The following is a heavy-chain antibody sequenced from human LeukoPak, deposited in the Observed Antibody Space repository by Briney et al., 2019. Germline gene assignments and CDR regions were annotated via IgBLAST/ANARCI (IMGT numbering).Heavy chain of an antibody. J-gene: IGHJ4*02. CDR3: ARGLSHMEY. CDR1: GFTFSDHY. CDR2: ISGTSHII. Sequence: PGGSLRLSCAASGFTFSDHYMGWIRQAPGKGLEWLSYISGTSHIIYYADSVKGRFTISSDNAKSSLYLQMNSLRAEDTAVYYCARGLSHMEYWGQGSLVTVSS. D-gene: IGHD2/OR15-2a*01. V-gene: IGHV3-11*01.